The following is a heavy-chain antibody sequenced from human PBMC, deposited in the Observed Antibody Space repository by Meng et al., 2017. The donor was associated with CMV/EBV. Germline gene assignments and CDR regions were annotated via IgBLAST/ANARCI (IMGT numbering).Heavy chain of an antibody. V-gene: IGHV3-66*02. CDR2: IYSGGST. Sequence: GESLKISCAASGFTVSSHYMSWVRQAPGKGLEWVSVIYSGGSTYYADSVKGRFTISRDNSKNTLYLQMNSLRPEDTAVYYCASTARNYYYYGMDVWGQGTTVTVSS. CDR3: ASTARNYYYYGMDV. J-gene: IGHJ6*02. CDR1: GFTVSSHY. D-gene: IGHD2-21*02.